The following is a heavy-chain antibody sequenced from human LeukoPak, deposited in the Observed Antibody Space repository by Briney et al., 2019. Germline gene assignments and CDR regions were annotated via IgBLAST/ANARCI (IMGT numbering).Heavy chain of an antibody. CDR1: GFTFSSSG. V-gene: IGHV3-33*01. CDR2: IWYDGSNK. Sequence: GGSLRLSCAASGFTFSSSGMHWVCQAPGKGLEWVAVIWYDGSNKYYADSVKGRFTISRDNSKNTLYLQMNSLRAEDTAVYYCARAHTDYYYYGMDVWGQGTTVTVSS. J-gene: IGHJ6*02. D-gene: IGHD4-17*01. CDR3: ARAHTDYYYYGMDV.